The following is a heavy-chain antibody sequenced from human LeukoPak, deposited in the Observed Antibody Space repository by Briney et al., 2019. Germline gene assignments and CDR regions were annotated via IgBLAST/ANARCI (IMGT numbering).Heavy chain of an antibody. D-gene: IGHD4-17*01. CDR3: ATTVRAYYFDY. Sequence: GGSLRLSCAASGFTFSSYSMNWVRQAPGKGLEWVSYISSSSSTIYYADSVKGRFTISRDNAKNSLYLQMNSLRAEDTAVYYCATTVRAYYFDYWGQGTLVTVSS. J-gene: IGHJ4*02. CDR1: GFTFSSYS. CDR2: ISSSSSTI. V-gene: IGHV3-48*04.